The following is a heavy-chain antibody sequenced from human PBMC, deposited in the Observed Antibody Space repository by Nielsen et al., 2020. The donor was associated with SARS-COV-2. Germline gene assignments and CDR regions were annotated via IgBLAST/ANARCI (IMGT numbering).Heavy chain of an antibody. Sequence: GESLKISCAASGFTFSSYAMNWVRQAPGKGLEWVSSISGSGGSTYYADSVKGRFTISRDNSKNTLYLQMNSLRAEDTAVYYCAKDGNSYGYFDYWGQGTLVTVSS. CDR3: AKDGNSYGYFDY. J-gene: IGHJ4*02. D-gene: IGHD5-18*01. V-gene: IGHV3-23*01. CDR1: GFTFSSYA. CDR2: ISGSGGST.